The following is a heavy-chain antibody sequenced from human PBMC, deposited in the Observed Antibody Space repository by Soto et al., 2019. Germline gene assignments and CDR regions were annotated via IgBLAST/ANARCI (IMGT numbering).Heavy chain of an antibody. CDR1: GYTFTHFY. CDR3: ARDEGGYDILTGYYKAHHFDY. D-gene: IGHD3-9*01. J-gene: IGHJ4*02. Sequence: ASVKFSCKASGYTFTHFYITWVRQSPGQGLEWMGAISPHNFNTNYAQKFRGRVTLTTEKSTNTAYMDLRSLTSEDTAVYYCARDEGGYDILTGYYKAHHFDYWGQGVPVTVSS. V-gene: IGHV1-18*01. CDR2: ISPHNFNT.